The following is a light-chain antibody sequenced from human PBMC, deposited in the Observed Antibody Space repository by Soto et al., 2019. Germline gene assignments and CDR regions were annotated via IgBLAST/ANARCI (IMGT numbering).Light chain of an antibody. V-gene: IGLV2-23*02. CDR1: SSDVGSYNL. Sequence: QSALTQPASVSGSPGQSITISCTGTSSDVGSYNLVSWFQQHPGEAPKLIIYEVSDRPSGVSNRFSGSKSGNTASLTISGLQAEDEADYYCCSYAGSSTLVFGGGTKLTVL. CDR3: CSYAGSSTLV. CDR2: EVS. J-gene: IGLJ3*02.